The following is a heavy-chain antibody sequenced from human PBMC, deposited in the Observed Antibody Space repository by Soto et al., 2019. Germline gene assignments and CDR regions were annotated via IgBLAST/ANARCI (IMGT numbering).Heavy chain of an antibody. V-gene: IGHV3-23*01. CDR1: GLTFSNYA. CDR2: IRHSGAGT. Sequence: EVQLLESGGGLVQPGGSQRLSCAASGLTFSNYAMSWVRQAPGKGLEWVAGIRHSGAGTYYADSVKGRFIISRGNFKDTLYLQMNSLRAEDTAVYYCAKAAFSYYYNMDVWGQGTTVTVSS. J-gene: IGHJ6*02. CDR3: AKAAFSYYYNMDV.